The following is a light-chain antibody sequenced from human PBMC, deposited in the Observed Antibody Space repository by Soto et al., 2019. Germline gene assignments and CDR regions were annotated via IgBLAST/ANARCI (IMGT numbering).Light chain of an antibody. CDR3: QHYNNWPPWT. V-gene: IGKV3-15*01. Sequence: EIVMTQSPGTLSVSPGQRATLSCRASQSISSNLAWYQQRPGQAPRLLIYGASTRATGIPVRFSGSGSGTEFTLTISRLQSEDFAVYYCQHYNNWPPWTFGQGTKVDIK. J-gene: IGKJ1*01. CDR2: GAS. CDR1: QSISSN.